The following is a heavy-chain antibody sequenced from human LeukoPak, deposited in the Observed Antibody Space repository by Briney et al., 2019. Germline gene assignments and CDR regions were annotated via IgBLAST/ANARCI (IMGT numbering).Heavy chain of an antibody. V-gene: IGHV3-23*01. D-gene: IGHD3-10*01. Sequence: GGSLRLSCAASRFTFSSYGMSWVRQAPGKGLEWVSTISGSGVSTFYADSVKGRFTISRDNFKNTLYLQMNSLRAEDTAVYFCARDRYYYNYEAFVWGRGAQVIVSS. J-gene: IGHJ2*01. CDR2: ISGSGVST. CDR3: ARDRYYYNYEAFV. CDR1: RFTFSSYG.